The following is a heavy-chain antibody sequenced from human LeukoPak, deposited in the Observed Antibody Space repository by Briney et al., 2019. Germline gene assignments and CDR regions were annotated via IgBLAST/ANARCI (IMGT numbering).Heavy chain of an antibody. CDR3: ARFAYCGGHCWYYFDF. V-gene: IGHV4-59*01. CDR2: IYSSGST. J-gene: IGHJ4*02. CDR1: GGSISSYY. D-gene: IGHD2-21*02. Sequence: SSETLSLTCTVSGGSISSYYWSWIRQPPGKGLEWIGYIYSSGSTNYNPSLKSRITISVDTSKNQFSLKLSSVTAADTAVYYCARFAYCGGHCWYYFDFWGQGSLVTVSS.